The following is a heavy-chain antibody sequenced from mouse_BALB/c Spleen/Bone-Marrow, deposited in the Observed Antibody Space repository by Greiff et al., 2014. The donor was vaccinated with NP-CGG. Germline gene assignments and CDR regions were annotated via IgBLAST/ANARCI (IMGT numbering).Heavy chain of an antibody. Sequence: EVKLVESGGGLVQPGGSLKLSCAASGFDFSRYWMTWVRQAPGKGLEWIGEINPDSSMINYTPSLEDKLIISRDNAKNTLYLQMSKVRSEDTALYYCAGNGYYGWIAYWGQGTLVTVSA. CDR2: INPDSSMI. V-gene: IGHV4-1*02. D-gene: IGHD2-3*01. CDR3: AGNGYYGWIAY. CDR1: GFDFSRYW. J-gene: IGHJ3*01.